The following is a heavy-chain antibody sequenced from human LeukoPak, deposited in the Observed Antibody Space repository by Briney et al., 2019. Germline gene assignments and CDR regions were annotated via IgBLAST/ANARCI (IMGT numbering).Heavy chain of an antibody. CDR3: ARDQGGYSGYLNWFDP. Sequence: SETLSLTCTVSGGSISSGSYFWSWIRQPAGKGLEWIGRIYTSGSTNYNPSLKTRVTISVDTSKNQFSLKLSSVTAADTAVYYCARDQGGYSGYLNWFDPWGQGTLVTVSS. V-gene: IGHV4-61*02. CDR2: IYTSGST. J-gene: IGHJ5*02. CDR1: GGSISSGSYF. D-gene: IGHD5-12*01.